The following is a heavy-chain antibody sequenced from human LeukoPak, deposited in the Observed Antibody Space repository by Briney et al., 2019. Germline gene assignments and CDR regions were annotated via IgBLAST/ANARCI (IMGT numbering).Heavy chain of an antibody. Sequence: PGGSLRLSCAASGLTVSSNYMSWVRQAPGKGLEWVSYISSSGTTMYHADSVKGRFTISRDNAKNSLHLQMNSLRGEDTAVYYCARGGNYYDSSGYYFGYFQHWGQGTLVTVSS. D-gene: IGHD3-22*01. CDR3: ARGGNYYDSSGYYFGYFQH. CDR2: ISSSGTTM. J-gene: IGHJ1*01. CDR1: GLTVSSNY. V-gene: IGHV3-11*04.